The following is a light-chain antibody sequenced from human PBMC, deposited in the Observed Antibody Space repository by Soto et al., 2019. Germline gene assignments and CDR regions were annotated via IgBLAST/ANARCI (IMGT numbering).Light chain of an antibody. CDR1: QGISSR. V-gene: IGKV1D-12*01. J-gene: IGKJ2*01. Sequence: DIQMTQSPSSVSASVGDRVTITCRASQGISSRLAWYQQKTGRAPKLLIYDASSSLSAVPSRFSGSGSGTDFTLTISSLQPEDFATYYCQQANTFPYTFGQGTKVEIK. CDR2: DAS. CDR3: QQANTFPYT.